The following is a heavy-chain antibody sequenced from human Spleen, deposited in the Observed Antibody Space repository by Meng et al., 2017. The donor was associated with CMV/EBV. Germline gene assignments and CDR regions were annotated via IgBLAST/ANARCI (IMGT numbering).Heavy chain of an antibody. CDR2: IRFDGTNK. CDR3: AKRGDSSGTYAMDV. Sequence: GESLKISCAASGFTFSNYGMNWVRQAPGKGLEWVANIRFDGTNKYHADSVKGRFTISRDNSKNTLYLQMNSLRAEDTAVYYCAKRGDSSGTYAMDVWGQGTTVTVSS. V-gene: IGHV3-30*02. CDR1: GFTFSNYG. J-gene: IGHJ6*02. D-gene: IGHD3-22*01.